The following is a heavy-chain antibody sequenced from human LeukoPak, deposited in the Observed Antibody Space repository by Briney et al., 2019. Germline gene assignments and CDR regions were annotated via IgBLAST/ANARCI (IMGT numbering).Heavy chain of an antibody. V-gene: IGHV4-34*01. J-gene: IGHJ4*02. CDR1: GGSFSGYY. CDR3: ARGYRAPQTFYSYHYFDY. Sequence: PSETLSLTCAVYGGSFSGYYWNWVRHHPGKWLQWLGEINHFGSTNYNPSLKSRGTISGDTSKSQFSVKVNSVTAADTAIYYCARGYRAPQTFYSYHYFDYWAQGTLVTVSS. CDR2: INHFGST. D-gene: IGHD3-3*02.